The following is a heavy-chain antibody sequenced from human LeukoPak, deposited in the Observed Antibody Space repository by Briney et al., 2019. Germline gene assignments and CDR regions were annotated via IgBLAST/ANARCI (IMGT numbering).Heavy chain of an antibody. Sequence: GGSLRLSCAASGFTFSSYEMNWVRQAPGKGLEWVSYISSSGSTIYYADSVKGRFTISRDNAKNSLYLQMSSLRAEDTAVYYCARVGTAMGFDYYGMDVWGQGTTVTVSS. CDR2: ISSSGSTI. D-gene: IGHD5-18*01. V-gene: IGHV3-48*03. CDR3: ARVGTAMGFDYYGMDV. J-gene: IGHJ6*02. CDR1: GFTFSSYE.